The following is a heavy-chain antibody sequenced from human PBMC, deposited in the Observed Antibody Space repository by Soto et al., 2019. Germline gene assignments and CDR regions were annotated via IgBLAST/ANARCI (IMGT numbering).Heavy chain of an antibody. D-gene: IGHD2-15*01. Sequence: SGTMSSSWAVYGGSFRCYYWSWIRQPPGKGLEWIGEINHSGSTNYNPSLKSRVTISVDTSKNQLSLKLSSVTAADTAVYYCARGPRGLGYCSGGSCYFGVRAYYYYGMDVWGQGTTVTVSS. CDR2: INHSGST. CDR3: ARGPRGLGYCSGGSCYFGVRAYYYYGMDV. CDR1: GGSFRCYY. V-gene: IGHV4-34*01. J-gene: IGHJ6*02.